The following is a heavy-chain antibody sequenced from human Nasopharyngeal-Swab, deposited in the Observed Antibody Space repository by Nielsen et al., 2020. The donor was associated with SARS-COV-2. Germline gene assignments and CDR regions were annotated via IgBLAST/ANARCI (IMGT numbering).Heavy chain of an antibody. J-gene: IGHJ4*02. V-gene: IGHV3-15*01. CDR1: GITFSDAW. CDR2: IRSRSNGGTT. CDR3: ARLGSFDQ. Sequence: GESLKISCAFSGITFSDAWMTWVRQAPGKGLEWIGRIRSRSNGGTTDYGTPLEGRFSISRDDSENTVYLQMNDLKTEDTAVYYCARLGSFDQWGQGTLVTVSS.